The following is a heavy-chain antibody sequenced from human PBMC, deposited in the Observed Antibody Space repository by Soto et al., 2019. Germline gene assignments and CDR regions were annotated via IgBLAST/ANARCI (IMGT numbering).Heavy chain of an antibody. CDR2: ISYDGSKT. Sequence: PGGSLRLSCAASGFTFSCYAMHWVRQAPGKGLEWVAVISYDGSKTDYADSVKGRFTISRDNSKNTLYLQMNSLRAEDTAVYYCARAYDSSGYLTGYYYGMDVWGQGTTVTVSS. V-gene: IGHV3-30-3*01. D-gene: IGHD3-22*01. CDR1: GFTFSCYA. CDR3: ARAYDSSGYLTGYYYGMDV. J-gene: IGHJ6*02.